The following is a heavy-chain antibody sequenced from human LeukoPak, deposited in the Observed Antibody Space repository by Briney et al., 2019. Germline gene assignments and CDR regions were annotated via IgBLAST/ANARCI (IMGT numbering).Heavy chain of an antibody. D-gene: IGHD5-24*01. CDR2: IFYSGNT. CDR3: ARHRSKWLQSSFDY. Sequence: NPSETLSLTCTVSGGSISSSSYYWGWIRQPPGKGLEWIGSIFYSGNTYDNPSLKSRVTISVDTSKNQFSLKLNSVTAADTAVYYCARHRSKWLQSSFDYWGQGTLVTVSS. J-gene: IGHJ4*02. V-gene: IGHV4-39*01. CDR1: GGSISSSSYY.